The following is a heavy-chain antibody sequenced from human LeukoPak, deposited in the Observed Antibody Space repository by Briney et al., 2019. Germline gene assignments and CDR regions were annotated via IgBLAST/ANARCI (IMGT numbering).Heavy chain of an antibody. CDR3: ARAGLSLGYRTDY. J-gene: IGHJ4*02. CDR2: ISPNSGGT. CDR1: GYTFTGYY. V-gene: IGHV1-2*06. Sequence: ASVKVSCKASGYTFTGYYMHWVRQAPGQGLEWMGRISPNSGGTNYAQKFQGRVTMTRDTSISTAYMELSRLKSDDTAVYYCARAGLSLGYRTDYWGQGTLVTVSS. D-gene: IGHD5-12*01.